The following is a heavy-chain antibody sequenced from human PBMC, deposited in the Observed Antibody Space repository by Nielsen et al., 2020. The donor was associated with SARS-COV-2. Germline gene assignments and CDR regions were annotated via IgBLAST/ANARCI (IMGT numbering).Heavy chain of an antibody. J-gene: IGHJ6*02. CDR3: ARDGGSSWNYYYYYYGMDV. Sequence: GESLKIPCAASGFNLRSYAMHRVRQAPGKGLEWVAVISYDGSNKYYADSVKGRFTISRDKSKKTLYLQMNNLRAEDTAVYYCARDGGSSWNYYYYYYGMDVWGQGTTVTVSS. CDR1: GFNLRSYA. V-gene: IGHV3-30-3*01. D-gene: IGHD6-13*01. CDR2: ISYDGSNK.